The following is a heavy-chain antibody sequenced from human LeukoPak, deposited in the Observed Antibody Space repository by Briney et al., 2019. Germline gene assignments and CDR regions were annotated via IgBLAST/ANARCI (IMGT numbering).Heavy chain of an antibody. Sequence: SETLSLTCSVSGGSVSGYYWSWIRQPAGKGLEWLGRIYNSGSINYNPSLKSRVTMSVDTSKNQFSLKLRSVTAADTAVYYCARDKYSNYGNWFVPWGQGTLVTVSS. D-gene: IGHD4-11*01. CDR3: ARDKYSNYGNWFVP. V-gene: IGHV4-4*07. J-gene: IGHJ5*02. CDR1: GGSVSGYY. CDR2: IYNSGSI.